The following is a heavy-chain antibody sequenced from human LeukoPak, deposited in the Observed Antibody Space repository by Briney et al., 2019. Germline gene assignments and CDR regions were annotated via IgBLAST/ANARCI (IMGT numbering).Heavy chain of an antibody. D-gene: IGHD2/OR15-2a*01. Sequence: GGSLRLSCAASGNYWMHWVRQAPGKGLVWVSHINSDGSWTSYADSVKGRFTISKDNAKNTVYLQMNSLRAEDTAVYYCVSFYETYWGRGTLVNVSS. CDR1: GNYW. V-gene: IGHV3-74*01. CDR3: VSFYETY. CDR2: INSDGSWT. J-gene: IGHJ4*02.